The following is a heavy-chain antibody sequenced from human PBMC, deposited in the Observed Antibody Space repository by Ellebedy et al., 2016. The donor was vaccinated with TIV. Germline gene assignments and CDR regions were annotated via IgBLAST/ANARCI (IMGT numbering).Heavy chain of an antibody. CDR3: ARHGADPEFDY. D-gene: IGHD4/OR15-4a*01. J-gene: IGHJ4*02. V-gene: IGHV1-46*01. CDR2: INPGGGGT. CDR1: GYTFSNYY. Sequence: ASVKVSCXASGYTFSNYYMHWVRQVPGQGLEWLGIINPGGGGTTYAQKFQGRVTISADKSINTAYLQWSSLTASDTAMYYCARHGADPEFDYWGQGTLVTVSS.